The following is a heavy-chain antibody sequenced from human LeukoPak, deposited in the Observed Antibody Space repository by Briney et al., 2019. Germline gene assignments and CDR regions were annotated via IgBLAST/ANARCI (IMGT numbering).Heavy chain of an antibody. J-gene: IGHJ4*02. D-gene: IGHD4-17*01. CDR1: GFTFDDYA. CDR2: ISWNSGSI. CDR3: AKGVPEDYGDYVYYFDY. Sequence: GGSLRLSCAASGFTFDDYAMHWVRQAPGKGLEWVSGISWNSGSIGYADSVKGRFTISRDNAKNSLYLQMNSLRAEDTALYYCAKGVPEDYGDYVYYFDYWGQGTLVTVSS. V-gene: IGHV3-9*01.